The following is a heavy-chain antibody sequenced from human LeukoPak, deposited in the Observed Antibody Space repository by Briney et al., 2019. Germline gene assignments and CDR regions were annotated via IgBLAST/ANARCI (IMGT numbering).Heavy chain of an antibody. J-gene: IGHJ3*01. V-gene: IGHV3-30*18. CDR1: GFTFSNYG. Sequence: PGGSLRLSCSASGFTFSNYGMNWVRQAPGKGLEWVAVISFDGSNKYYANSVKGRFTISRDSSKNTLYLQMNSLRAEDTAVYYCAKGPYYNILTGYRKGGAFDVWGRGTMVTVSS. CDR2: ISFDGSNK. CDR3: AKGPYYNILTGYRKGGAFDV. D-gene: IGHD3-9*01.